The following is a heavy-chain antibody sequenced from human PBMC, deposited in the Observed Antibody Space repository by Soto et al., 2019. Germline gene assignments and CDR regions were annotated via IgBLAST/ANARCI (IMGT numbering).Heavy chain of an antibody. CDR2: LDYSGST. D-gene: IGHD4-4*01. CDR3: ARHAMAKAKTTPYYCKD. Sequence: QLQLQESGPGLVKPSETLSLTCAVSGGSISSNSFYWGWIRQPPGQGLEWIGSLDYSGSTYYTPSLQPRVTMSVDTSKNQFSLRLSSVTAADTAVYYCARHAMAKAKTTPYYCKDGGQGTLVTFSS. V-gene: IGHV4-39*01. CDR1: GGSISSNSFY. J-gene: IGHJ4*02.